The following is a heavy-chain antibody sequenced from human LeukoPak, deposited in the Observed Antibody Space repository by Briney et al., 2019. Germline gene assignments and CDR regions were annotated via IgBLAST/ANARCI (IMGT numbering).Heavy chain of an antibody. V-gene: IGHV3-30-3*01. CDR3: AREGRDPGDWYYYGMDV. CDR2: ISYDGSNK. D-gene: IGHD3-10*01. Sequence: PGGSLRLSCAASGFTFSSYAMHWVRQAPGKGLEWVAVISYDGSNKYYADSVKGRFTISRDNSKNTLYLQMNSLRAEDTAVYYCAREGRDPGDWYYYGMDVWGQGTTVTVSS. J-gene: IGHJ6*02. CDR1: GFTFSSYA.